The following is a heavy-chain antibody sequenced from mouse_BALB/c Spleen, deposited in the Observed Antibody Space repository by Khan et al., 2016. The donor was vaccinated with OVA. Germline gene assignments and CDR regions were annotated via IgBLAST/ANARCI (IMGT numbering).Heavy chain of an antibody. V-gene: IGHV5-12*02. Sequence: EVELVESGGGLVQPGGSLKLSCATSGFTFSDYYMYWVRQTPEKRLEWVAYISNRGTTTYYPDTLRGRFTISRDNAKNTLFLQLSRLKSEDTAIYYCARGGDHGGLAYWGQGTLVTVSA. J-gene: IGHJ3*01. CDR1: GFTFSDYY. CDR3: ARGGDHGGLAY. D-gene: IGHD1-1*02. CDR2: ISNRGTTT.